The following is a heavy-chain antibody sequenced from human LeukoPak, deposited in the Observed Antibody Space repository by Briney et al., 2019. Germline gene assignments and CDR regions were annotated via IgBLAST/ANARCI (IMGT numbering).Heavy chain of an antibody. CDR1: GFTVSSNY. J-gene: IGHJ4*02. V-gene: IGHV3-66*04. Sequence: GGSLRLSCAASGFTVSSNYMSWVRQAPGEGLEWVSVIYSGGSTYYADSVKGRFTISRDNSKNTLYLQMNSLRAEDTAVYYCARLPVREYFDYWGQGTLVTVSS. CDR2: IYSGGST. D-gene: IGHD3-10*02. CDR3: ARLPVREYFDY.